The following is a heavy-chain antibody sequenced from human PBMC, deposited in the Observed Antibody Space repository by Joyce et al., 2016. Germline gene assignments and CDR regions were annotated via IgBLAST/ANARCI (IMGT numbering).Heavy chain of an antibody. V-gene: IGHV2-5*01. J-gene: IGHJ4*02. CDR3: ADVERDWLFNFEF. CDR2: IYWNDDK. D-gene: IGHD3/OR15-3a*01. Sequence: QITLKESGPTLVNPTQTLTLTCTFSGFSLSTSRVAVGWIRLPTGKALEWLALIYWNDDKRYHPSLKSKLTMTKDTSRNQVVLKVANMDPVDTATYYSADVERDWLFNFEFWGQGTLVTVSS. CDR1: GFSLSTSRVA.